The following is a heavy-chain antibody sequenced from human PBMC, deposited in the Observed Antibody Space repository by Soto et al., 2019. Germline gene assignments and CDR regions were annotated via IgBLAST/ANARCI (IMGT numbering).Heavy chain of an antibody. CDR3: AGPQNPSAWYHGDC. V-gene: IGHV3-21*01. D-gene: IGHD6-19*01. CDR1: GFTFSSYS. CDR2: ISSNSRSI. Sequence: PGESLKISCAASGFTFSSYSMTWVRQAPGKGLEWVSSISSNSRSIFYADSVKGRFTISRDNAKNSLYLQMNSLRAEDTAVYYCAGPQNPSAWYHGDCWGQGTLVTVSS. J-gene: IGHJ4*02.